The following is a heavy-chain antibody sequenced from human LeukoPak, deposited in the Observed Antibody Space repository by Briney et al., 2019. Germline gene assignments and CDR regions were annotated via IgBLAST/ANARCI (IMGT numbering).Heavy chain of an antibody. CDR2: MNPNSGST. D-gene: IGHD3-22*01. V-gene: IGHV1-8*01. CDR1: GYTFASYD. J-gene: IGHJ6*03. CDR3: ARGPDSSGYYLSYYYMDV. Sequence: GASVKVSCKASGYTFASYDINWVRQATGQGLEWMGWMNPNSGSTGYAQKFQGRVTMTRNTSISTAYMELSSLRSGDTAVYYCARGPDSSGYYLSYYYMDVWGKGTTVTVPS.